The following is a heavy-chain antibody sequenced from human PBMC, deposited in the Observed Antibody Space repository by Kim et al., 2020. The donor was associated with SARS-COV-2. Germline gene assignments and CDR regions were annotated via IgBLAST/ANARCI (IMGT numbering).Heavy chain of an antibody. V-gene: IGHV4-61*01. J-gene: IGHJ3*02. CDR3: ARDLAVAGSGAFDI. Sequence: ETLSLTCTVSGGSVSSGSYYWSWIRQPPGKGLEWIGYIYYSGSTNYNPSLKSRVTISVDTSKNQFSLKLSSVTAADTAVYYCARDLAVAGSGAFDIWGQGTMVTVSS. D-gene: IGHD6-19*01. CDR2: IYYSGST. CDR1: GGSVSSGSYY.